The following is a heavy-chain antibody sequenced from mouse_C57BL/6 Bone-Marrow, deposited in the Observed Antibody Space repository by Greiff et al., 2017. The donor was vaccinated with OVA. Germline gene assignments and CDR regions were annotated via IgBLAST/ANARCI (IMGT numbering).Heavy chain of an antibody. CDR1: GYTFTSYG. CDR2: IYPRSGNT. CDR3: ARSPHYYGSTSWFAY. V-gene: IGHV1-81*01. D-gene: IGHD1-1*01. Sequence: QVQLQQSGAELARPGASVKLSCKASGYTFTSYGISWVKQRTGQGLEWIGEIYPRSGNTYYNEKFKGKATLTADKSSSTAYMELRSLPSEDSAVYFCARSPHYYGSTSWFAYWGQGTLVTVSA. J-gene: IGHJ3*01.